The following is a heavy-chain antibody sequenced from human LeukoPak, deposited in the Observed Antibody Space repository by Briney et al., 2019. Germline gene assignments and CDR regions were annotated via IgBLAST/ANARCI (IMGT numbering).Heavy chain of an antibody. V-gene: IGHV1-69*05. Sequence: SVKVSCKASGGTFSSYAISWERQAPGQGLEWMGGIIPIFGTANYAQKFQGRVTITTDESTSTAYMELSSLRSEDTAVYYCARDRGYSYGLDYWGQGTLVTVSS. J-gene: IGHJ4*02. D-gene: IGHD5-18*01. CDR1: GGTFSSYA. CDR3: ARDRGYSYGLDY. CDR2: IIPIFGTA.